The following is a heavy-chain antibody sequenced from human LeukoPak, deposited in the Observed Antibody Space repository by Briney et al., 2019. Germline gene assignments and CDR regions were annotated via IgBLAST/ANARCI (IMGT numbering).Heavy chain of an antibody. CDR1: GFSFDDYA. V-gene: IGHV3-9*01. Sequence: GGSLRLSCAASGFSFDDYAMHWVRQAPGKGLEWVSGISWSSGSIGYADSVKGRFTISRDNAKNSLYLQMNSLRAEDTALYYCARTRVRLPRGAFDIWGKGTMVTVSS. CDR2: ISWSSGSI. D-gene: IGHD3-16*01. CDR3: ARTRVRLPRGAFDI. J-gene: IGHJ3*02.